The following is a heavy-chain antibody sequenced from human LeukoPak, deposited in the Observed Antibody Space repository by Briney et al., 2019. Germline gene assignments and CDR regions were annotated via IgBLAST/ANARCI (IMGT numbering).Heavy chain of an antibody. V-gene: IGHV3-74*01. CDR3: ARDRMYDLDV. Sequence: GGSLRLSCAASGSTFSSYWMHWVRQAPGKGLVWVSRINTDGSSTTDADSVKGRFTISRDNAKNTLYLQMSSLRAEDTAVYYCARDRMYDLDVWGQGTTVTVSS. CDR1: GSTFSSYW. J-gene: IGHJ6*02. CDR2: INTDGSST.